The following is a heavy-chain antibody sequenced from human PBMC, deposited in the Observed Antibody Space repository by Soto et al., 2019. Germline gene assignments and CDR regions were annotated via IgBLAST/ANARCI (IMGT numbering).Heavy chain of an antibody. Sequence: SVKVSCKTSGATSNNYVIYWVRQAPGQGLEWMGGIIPISGTTKYAQKFQGRVTITADESTSTAYMELSSLRSADTAVYYCARGGHPTTFLGEFITYGMDDWGQGTTVTVSS. J-gene: IGHJ6*02. V-gene: IGHV1-69*13. D-gene: IGHD3-3*01. CDR1: GATSNNYV. CDR2: IIPISGTT. CDR3: ARGGHPTTFLGEFITYGMDD.